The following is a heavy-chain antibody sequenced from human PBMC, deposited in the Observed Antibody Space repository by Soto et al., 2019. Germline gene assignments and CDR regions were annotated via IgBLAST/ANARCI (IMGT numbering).Heavy chain of an antibody. CDR2: MNPNSGNT. V-gene: IGHV1-8*01. J-gene: IGHJ5*02. CDR1: GYTFTGYD. D-gene: IGHD1-26*01. CDR3: AGEKVGTTRIDL. Sequence: QAQLVQSGAEVKKPGASVKVSCKASGYTFTGYDINWVRQATGQGLEWMGWMNPNSGNTGYAQNFQSRVTMTRHNSITTAYMELTSLRDADSAVYYCAGEKVGTTRIDLWGQGTLVTVCS.